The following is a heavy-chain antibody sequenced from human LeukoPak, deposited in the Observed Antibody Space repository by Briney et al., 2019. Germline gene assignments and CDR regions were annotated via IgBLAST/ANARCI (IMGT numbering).Heavy chain of an antibody. CDR2: ISGSGAGT. J-gene: IGHJ5*02. V-gene: IGHV3-23*01. CDR1: GFTDSNYG. D-gene: IGHD3-9*01. Sequence: GGSLRLSRVDSGFTDSNYGMSWVRQAPGEGLEWVSAISGSGAGTYYADSVKGRFTISRDHSKNTLYLQMNSLRADDTAVYYCERVRARELRYFSSWGQGSLVTVS. CDR3: ERVRARELRYFSS.